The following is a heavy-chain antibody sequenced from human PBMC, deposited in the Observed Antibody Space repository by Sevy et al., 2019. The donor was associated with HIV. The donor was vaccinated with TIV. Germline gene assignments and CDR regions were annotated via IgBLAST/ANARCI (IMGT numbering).Heavy chain of an antibody. CDR2: ISYDGSNK. J-gene: IGHJ4*02. CDR3: VGLGGGQAGIDY. Sequence: GGSLRLSCAASGFTFSSYAMHWVRQAPGKGLEWVAVISYDGSNKYYADSVKGRFTISRDNSKNTLYLQMNSLRAEDTAVYYCVGLGGGQAGIDYWGQGTLVTVSS. CDR1: GFTFSSYA. V-gene: IGHV3-30-3*01. D-gene: IGHD3-16*01.